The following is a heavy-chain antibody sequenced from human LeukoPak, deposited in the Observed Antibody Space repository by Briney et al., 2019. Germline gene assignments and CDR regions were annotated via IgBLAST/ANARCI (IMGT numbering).Heavy chain of an antibody. Sequence: GGSLRLSCAASGFTLSDYYMSWIRQAPGKGLEWVSYISSSGSTIYYADSVKGRFTISRDNAKNSLYLKMKSLRAEDTAVYYCARISTYYYGSGSYYNSYYFDYWGQGTLVTVSS. CDR1: GFTLSDYY. D-gene: IGHD3-10*01. V-gene: IGHV3-11*04. CDR2: ISSSGSTI. J-gene: IGHJ4*02. CDR3: ARISTYYYGSGSYYNSYYFDY.